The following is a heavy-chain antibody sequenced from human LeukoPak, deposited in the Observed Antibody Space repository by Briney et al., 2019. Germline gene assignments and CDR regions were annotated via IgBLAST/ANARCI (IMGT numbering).Heavy chain of an antibody. V-gene: IGHV3-21*01. CDR2: ISRSSRHV. CDR3: VRDFMGMGGTTAYLHH. J-gene: IGHJ1*01. CDR1: GFTFSDYS. D-gene: IGHD1-1*01. Sequence: GGSLRLSCAASGFTFSDYSMNWVRQAPGKGLEWVSSISRSSRHVYYGGSEKGRFTISRDNAKNSLFLQMNSLRAEDMAVYYCVRDFMGMGGTTAYLHHWGQGTLVTVSS.